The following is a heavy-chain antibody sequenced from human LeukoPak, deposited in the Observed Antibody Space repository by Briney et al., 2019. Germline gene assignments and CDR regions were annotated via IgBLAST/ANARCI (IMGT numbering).Heavy chain of an antibody. CDR3: ARAPPYSSSPGNDY. CDR1: GYTFTSYD. CDR2: MNPNSGNT. Sequence: ASVKVSCKASGYTFTSYDINWVRQATGQGLEWMGWMNPNSGNTGYAQKFQGRVTMTRSTSISTAYMELSSLRSEDTAVYYCARAPPYSSSPGNDYWGQGTLVTVSS. D-gene: IGHD6-6*01. J-gene: IGHJ4*02. V-gene: IGHV1-8*01.